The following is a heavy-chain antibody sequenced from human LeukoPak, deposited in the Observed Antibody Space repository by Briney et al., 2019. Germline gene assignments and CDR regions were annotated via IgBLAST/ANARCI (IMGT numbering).Heavy chain of an antibody. CDR1: GGSFSGYY. V-gene: IGHV4-34*01. CDR3: AGPPHYYDTSGYSV. CDR2: INHSGST. J-gene: IGHJ4*02. Sequence: PSETLSLTCAVYGGSFSGYYWSWIRQPPGKGLEWIGEINHSGSTNYNPSLKSRVTISVDTSKNQFSLRLNSVTAADTAVYYCAGPPHYYDTSGYSVWGQGTLVTVSS. D-gene: IGHD3-22*01.